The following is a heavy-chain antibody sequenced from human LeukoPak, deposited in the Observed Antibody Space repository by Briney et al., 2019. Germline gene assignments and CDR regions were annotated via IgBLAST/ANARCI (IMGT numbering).Heavy chain of an antibody. D-gene: IGHD3-10*01. CDR3: ARDRPITMVRGITNSYYGLDV. Sequence: ASVKVSCQASGYTFTGYYMHCVRQAPGQGLEWMGWINPNTGDKMFAQKFQGRVAMTKDTSISTASMELNRLTSDDTAVYFCARDRPITMVRGITNSYYGLDVWGQGTTVTVSS. V-gene: IGHV1-2*02. CDR1: GYTFTGYY. J-gene: IGHJ6*02. CDR2: INPNTGDK.